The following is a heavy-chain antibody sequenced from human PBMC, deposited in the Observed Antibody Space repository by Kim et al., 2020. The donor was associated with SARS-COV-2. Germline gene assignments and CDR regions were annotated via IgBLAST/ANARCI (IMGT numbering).Heavy chain of an antibody. J-gene: IGHJ6*01. CDR3: PRGPVAGSSRYPAYYYYY. V-gene: IGHV1-8*01. CDR2: MNPNSGNT. D-gene: IGHD6-13*01. CDR1: GYTFTSYD. Sequence: ASVKVSCKASGYTFTSYDINWVRQATGQGLEWMGWMNPNSGNTAYAQKIQGRVTMTRNTSISTAYMELSRLRSADTAVYYCPRGPVAGSSRYPAYYYYY.